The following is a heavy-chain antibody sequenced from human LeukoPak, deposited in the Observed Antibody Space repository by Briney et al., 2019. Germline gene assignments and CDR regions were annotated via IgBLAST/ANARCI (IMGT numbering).Heavy chain of an antibody. J-gene: IGHJ4*02. V-gene: IGHV1-58*01. CDR2: IVVGSGNT. D-gene: IGHD1-26*01. CDR1: GFTFTSSA. CDR3: ATMAIVGATRQIDY. Sequence: ASVKVSCKASGFTFTSSAVQWVRQARGQRLEWIGWIVVGSGNTNYAQKFQVRVTITRDMSTSTAYMELSSLRSEDTAVYYCATMAIVGATRQIDYWGQGTLVTVSS.